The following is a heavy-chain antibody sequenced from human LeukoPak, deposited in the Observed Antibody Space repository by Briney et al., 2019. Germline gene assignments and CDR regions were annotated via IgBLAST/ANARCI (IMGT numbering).Heavy chain of an antibody. CDR2: INPNSGGT. V-gene: IGHV1-2*02. CDR1: GYTFTGYY. J-gene: IGHJ5*02. Sequence: ASVKVSCKASGYTFTGYYMHWVRQAPGQGLEWMGWINPNSGGTNYAQKFQGRVTMTRDTSISTAYMGLSRLRSDDTAVYYCARARTYCSGGSCYLLDPWGQGTLVTVSS. CDR3: ARARTYCSGGSCYLLDP. D-gene: IGHD2-15*01.